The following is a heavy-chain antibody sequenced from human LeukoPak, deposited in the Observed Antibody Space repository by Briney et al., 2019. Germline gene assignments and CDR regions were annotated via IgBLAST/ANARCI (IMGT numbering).Heavy chain of an antibody. D-gene: IGHD6-19*01. CDR2: IKQDGSEK. J-gene: IGHJ4*02. V-gene: IGHV3-7*01. CDR1: GFTFSSYW. Sequence: GGSLRLSCAASGFTFSSYWMSWVRQAPGKGLEWVANIKQDGSEKYYVDSVRGRFTISRDNAKNSLYLQMNSLRAEGTAVYYCARACSSGWPDYFDYWGQGTLVPVSS. CDR3: ARACSSGWPDYFDY.